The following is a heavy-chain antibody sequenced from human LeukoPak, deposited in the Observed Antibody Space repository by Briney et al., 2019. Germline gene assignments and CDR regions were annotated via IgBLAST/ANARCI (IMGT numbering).Heavy chain of an antibody. CDR2: IYYSGST. V-gene: IGHV4-30-4*08. D-gene: IGHD4-23*01. CDR3: ARAPYGGILD. CDR1: GDSISRSLYY. J-gene: IGHJ4*02. Sequence: SETLSLTCTVSGDSISRSLYYWGWIRQPPGKGLEWIGYIYYSGSTYYNPSLKSRVTISVDTSKNQFSLKLSSVTAADTAVYYCARAPYGGILDWGQGTLVTVSS.